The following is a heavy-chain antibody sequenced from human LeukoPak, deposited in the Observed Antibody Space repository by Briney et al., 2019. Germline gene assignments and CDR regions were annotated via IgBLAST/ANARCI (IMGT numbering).Heavy chain of an antibody. D-gene: IGHD1/OR15-1a*01. CDR1: GGSINSYY. V-gene: IGHV4-59*01. CDR3: ARGTGGWYFDL. J-gene: IGHJ2*01. CDR2: IYYSGST. Sequence: KPSETLSLTCTVSGGSINSYYWSWIRQPPGKGLEWIGYIYYSGSTNYNPSLKSRVTISIDTSKNQFSLKLTSVTAADTAVYYCARGTGGWYFDLWGRGTLVTVSS.